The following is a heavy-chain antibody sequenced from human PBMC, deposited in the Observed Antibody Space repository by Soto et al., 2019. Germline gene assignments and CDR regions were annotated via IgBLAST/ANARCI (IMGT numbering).Heavy chain of an antibody. J-gene: IGHJ6*02. Sequence: ASVKVSCKASGYTFTSYGISWVRQAPGQGLEWMGWISAYNGNTNYAQKLQGRVTMTTDTSTSTAYMELRSLRSDDTAVYYCAREVPRGGAYCGGDCYYYCYYGMDVWGQGTTVTVSS. CDR2: ISAYNGNT. CDR3: AREVPRGGAYCGGDCYYYCYYGMDV. V-gene: IGHV1-18*04. D-gene: IGHD2-21*02. CDR1: GYTFTSYG.